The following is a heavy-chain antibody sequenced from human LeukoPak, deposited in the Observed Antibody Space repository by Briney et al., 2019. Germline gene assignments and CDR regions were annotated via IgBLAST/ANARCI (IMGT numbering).Heavy chain of an antibody. CDR2: VSAYDGNT. D-gene: IGHD3-9*01. CDR3: ARSFARDSDILTGYYIGDY. CDR1: GYTLTNSG. V-gene: IGHV1-18*01. Sequence: ASVKVSCKASGYTLTNSGISWVRQAPGQGLEWMGWVSAYDGNTNYAQKLQGRLTMTTDRSTSTAYMELRSLRSDDTAMYYCARSFARDSDILTGYYIGDYWGQGTLVTVSS. J-gene: IGHJ4*02.